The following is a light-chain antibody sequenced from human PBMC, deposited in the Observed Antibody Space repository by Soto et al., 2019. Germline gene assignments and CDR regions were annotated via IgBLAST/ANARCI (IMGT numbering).Light chain of an antibody. J-gene: IGKJ1*01. Sequence: DIQMTQSLSTLSASVGDRVSINCRASQSISYWLAWYQQKPGKAPEPLIYKASSLESGVPSRFSGSGSGTEFTLTISSLQPDDFVSYYCQQYNSYPWTFGQRTKVDI. V-gene: IGKV1-5*03. CDR3: QQYNSYPWT. CDR2: KAS. CDR1: QSISYW.